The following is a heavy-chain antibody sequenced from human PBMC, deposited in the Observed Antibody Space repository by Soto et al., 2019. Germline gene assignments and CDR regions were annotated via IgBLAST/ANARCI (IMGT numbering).Heavy chain of an antibody. V-gene: IGHV1-18*01. D-gene: IGHD6-19*01. J-gene: IGHJ5*02. CDR3: ARDGTPGYSSGWNWFDP. CDR2: ISAYNGNT. Sequence: GASVKVSCKASGYTFTSYGISWVRQAPGQGLEWMGWISAYNGNTNYAQKLQGRVTITTDTSTSTAYMELRSLRSEDTAVYYCARDGTPGYSSGWNWFDPWGQGTLVTVSS. CDR1: GYTFTSYG.